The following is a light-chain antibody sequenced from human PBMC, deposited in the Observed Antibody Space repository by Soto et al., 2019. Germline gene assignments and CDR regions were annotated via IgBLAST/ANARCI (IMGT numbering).Light chain of an antibody. CDR3: QQYNIFWT. CDR1: QSITNW. J-gene: IGKJ1*01. CDR2: DAS. Sequence: DNQMTQSPSTLSASVGDSVTITCRASQSITNWLAWYQQKPGKVPKLLIYDASSLESGVPSTFSGSGSGTEFTLTIISLQPDDFATYFCQQYNIFWTFGQRTNV. V-gene: IGKV1-5*01.